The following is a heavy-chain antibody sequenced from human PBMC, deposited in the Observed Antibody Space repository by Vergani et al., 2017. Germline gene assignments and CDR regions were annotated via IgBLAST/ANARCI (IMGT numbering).Heavy chain of an antibody. CDR1: GFTFSSYA. J-gene: IGHJ4*02. CDR2: IKSKTDGGTT. Sequence: VQLVESGGGVVQPGRSLRLSCAASGFTFSSYAMHWVRQAPGKGLEWVGRIKSKTDGGTTDYAAPVKGRFTISRDNSKNTLYLQMNSLRAEDTAVYYCARDQSHLRXFDYWGQGTLVTVSS. V-gene: IGHV3-15*07. CDR3: ARDQSHLRXFDY.